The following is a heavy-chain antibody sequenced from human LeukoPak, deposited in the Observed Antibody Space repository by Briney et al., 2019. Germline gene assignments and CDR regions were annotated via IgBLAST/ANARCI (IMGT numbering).Heavy chain of an antibody. V-gene: IGHV1-69*05. CDR2: IIPIFGTA. Sequence: SVKVSCKASGGTFSSYAISWVRQAPGQGLEWMGGIIPIFGTANYAQKFQGRVTMTRNTSISTAYMELSSLRSEDTAVYYCASPLETYAFDIWGQGTMVTVSS. D-gene: IGHD3-3*01. CDR3: ASPLETYAFDI. J-gene: IGHJ3*02. CDR1: GGTFSSYA.